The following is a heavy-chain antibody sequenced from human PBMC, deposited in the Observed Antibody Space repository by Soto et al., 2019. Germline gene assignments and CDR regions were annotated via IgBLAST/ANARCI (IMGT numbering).Heavy chain of an antibody. Sequence: QVQLVESGGGVVQPGRSLRLSCAASGFTFSSYAMHWVRQAPRKGLEWVAVISYDVSNKYYADSVQGRFTISRDNSKNSLYLQMNSLRAEDTAVYYCARDPMGRYYGSGSYYFDYWGQGTLVTVSS. V-gene: IGHV3-30-3*01. D-gene: IGHD3-10*01. CDR1: GFTFSSYA. CDR3: ARDPMGRYYGSGSYYFDY. J-gene: IGHJ4*02. CDR2: ISYDVSNK.